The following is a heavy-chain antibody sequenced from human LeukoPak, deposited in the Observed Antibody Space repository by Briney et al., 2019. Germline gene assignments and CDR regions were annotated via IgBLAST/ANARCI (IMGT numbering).Heavy chain of an antibody. Sequence: SETLSLTCAVSGGSISSSNWWSWVRQPPGKGLEWIGSIYYSGSTYYNPSLKSRVTISVDTSKNQFSLKLSSVTAADTAVYYCARHRSVVVVPAAMLYSCWFDPWGQGTLVTVSS. D-gene: IGHD2-2*01. CDR3: ARHRSVVVVPAAMLYSCWFDP. J-gene: IGHJ5*02. V-gene: IGHV4-39*01. CDR1: GGSISSSNW. CDR2: IYYSGST.